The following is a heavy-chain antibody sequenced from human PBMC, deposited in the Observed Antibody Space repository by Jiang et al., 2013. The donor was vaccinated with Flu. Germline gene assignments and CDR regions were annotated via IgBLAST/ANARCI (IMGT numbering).Heavy chain of an antibody. CDR2: SFYSGNT. Sequence: TLSLTCTVSGGPLSSSAYYWGWIRQPPGSGLEWIAMSFYSGNTYYNPSLKSRVTMSVDMYKNQFSLNLTSVTAADTAIYYCARLKGSRKYFDFWGRGSLVTVSS. D-gene: IGHD6-19*01. V-gene: IGHV4-39*01. CDR1: GGPLSSSAYY. CDR3: ARLKGSRKYFDF. J-gene: IGHJ4*02.